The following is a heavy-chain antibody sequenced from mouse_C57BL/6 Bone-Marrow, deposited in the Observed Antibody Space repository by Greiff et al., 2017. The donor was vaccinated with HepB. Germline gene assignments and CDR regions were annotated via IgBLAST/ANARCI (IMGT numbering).Heavy chain of an antibody. Sequence: VKLVESGAELVRPGASVKLSCKASGYTFTDYYINWVKQRPGQGLEWIARIYPGSGNTYYNEKFKGKATLTAEKSSSTAYMQLSSLTSEDSAVYFCARPYYYGSRDWYFDVWGTGTTVTVSS. D-gene: IGHD1-1*01. V-gene: IGHV1-76*01. CDR2: IYPGSGNT. CDR1: GYTFTDYY. CDR3: ARPYYYGSRDWYFDV. J-gene: IGHJ1*03.